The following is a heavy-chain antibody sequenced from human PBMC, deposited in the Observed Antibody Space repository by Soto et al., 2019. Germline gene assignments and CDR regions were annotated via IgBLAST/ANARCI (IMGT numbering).Heavy chain of an antibody. CDR2: INPNSGGT. CDR1: GYTFTGYY. CDR3: ARGGPWIQLWFTSNWFDP. Sequence: ASVKVSCKASGYTFTGYYMHWVRPAPGQGLEWMGWINPNSGGTNYAQKFQGWVTMTRDTSISTAYMELSRLRSDDTAVYYCARGGPWIQLWFTSNWFDPWGQGTLVTVSS. D-gene: IGHD5-18*01. J-gene: IGHJ5*02. V-gene: IGHV1-2*04.